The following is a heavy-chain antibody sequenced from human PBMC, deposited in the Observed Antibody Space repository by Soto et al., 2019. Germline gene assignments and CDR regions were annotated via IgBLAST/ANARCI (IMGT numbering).Heavy chain of an antibody. CDR3: ARDEYYYDTSGYFGH. CDR2: IWHDGNNK. D-gene: IGHD3-22*01. V-gene: IGHV3-33*01. J-gene: IGHJ1*01. Sequence: GGSLRLSCAASGFTFSNFGMHWVRQAPGKGLEWVAVIWHDGNNKYYADSVKGRFTISRDNSKNTLYLQMNSLRAEDTAVYYCARDEYYYDTSGYFGHWGQGTLVTVSS. CDR1: GFTFSNFG.